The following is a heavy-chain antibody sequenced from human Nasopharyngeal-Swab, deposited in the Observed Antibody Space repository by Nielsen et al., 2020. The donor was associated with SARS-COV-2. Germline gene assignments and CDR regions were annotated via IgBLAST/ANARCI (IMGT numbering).Heavy chain of an antibody. V-gene: IGHV3-30-3*01. CDR3: AKGRGADY. J-gene: IGHJ4*02. Sequence: LSLTCAASGFTFSSYAMHWVRQAPGKGLEWVAVISYDGSNKYYADSVKGRFTISKDNSKNTLYLQMNSLRAEDTAVYYCAKGRGADYWGQGTLVTVSS. D-gene: IGHD3-10*01. CDR1: GFTFSSYA. CDR2: ISYDGSNK.